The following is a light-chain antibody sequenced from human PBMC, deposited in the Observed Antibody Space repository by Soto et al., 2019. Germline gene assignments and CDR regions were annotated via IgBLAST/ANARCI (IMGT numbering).Light chain of an antibody. J-gene: IGLJ2*01. CDR1: SSDVGGYDY. V-gene: IGLV2-14*01. Sequence: QSALTQPASVSGSPGQSITISCTGTSSDVGGYDYVSWYQQYPGKAPKVMIYSVSNRPSGVSDRFSGSKSGNTASLTISGLQAEEEADYYCSSYTSSSTKVFGGGTKLTVL. CDR2: SVS. CDR3: SSYTSSSTKV.